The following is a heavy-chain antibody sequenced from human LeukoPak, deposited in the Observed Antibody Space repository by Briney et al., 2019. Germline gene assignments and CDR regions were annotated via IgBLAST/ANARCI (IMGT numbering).Heavy chain of an antibody. Sequence: SVKVSCKASGGTFSSYAISWVRQAPGQGLEWMGGIIPIFGTANYAQKFQGRVTITTDESTSTAYMELSSLRSEDTAVYYCARVPTTVTKGFPEKQYYYYYYMDVWGKGTTVTVSS. D-gene: IGHD4-11*01. CDR3: ARVPTTVTKGFPEKQYYYYYYMDV. V-gene: IGHV1-69*05. CDR1: GGTFSSYA. CDR2: IIPIFGTA. J-gene: IGHJ6*03.